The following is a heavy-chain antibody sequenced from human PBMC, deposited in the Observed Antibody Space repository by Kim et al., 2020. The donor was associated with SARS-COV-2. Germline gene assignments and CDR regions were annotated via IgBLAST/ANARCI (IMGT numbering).Heavy chain of an antibody. CDR2: IKHDGRER. CDR1: GFTFRVHW. J-gene: IGHJ4*01. Sequence: GGSLRLSCAASGFTFRVHWMSWVRQAPGKVLEWVASIKHDGRERFYVDSVTDRFSISRDDNQSSVSLQMTSLSPEDTAVSYCARGGAYYGSGIPFDNWG. V-gene: IGHV3-7*01. D-gene: IGHD3-10*01. CDR3: ARGGAYYGSGIPFDN.